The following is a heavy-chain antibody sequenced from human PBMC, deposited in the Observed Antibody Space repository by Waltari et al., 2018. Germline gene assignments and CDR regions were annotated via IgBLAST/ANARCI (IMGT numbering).Heavy chain of an antibody. Sequence: QVQLVQSGAEVKKPEASVKVSCKASGSTFTSYYMHWVRQSPGQGLECRGIINPSGGSTSYAQKIQGSVTMTRDTSTSTVYMELSSLRSDDTAVYYCARDGDFWSGYTNWFDPWGQGTLVTVSS. D-gene: IGHD3-3*01. CDR1: GSTFTSYY. CDR2: INPSGGST. CDR3: ARDGDFWSGYTNWFDP. V-gene: IGHV1-46*01. J-gene: IGHJ5*02.